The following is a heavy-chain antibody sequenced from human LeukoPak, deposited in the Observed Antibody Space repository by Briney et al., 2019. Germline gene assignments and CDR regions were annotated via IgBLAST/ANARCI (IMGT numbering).Heavy chain of an antibody. CDR3: AREVELYCSGGSCYEHYYYGMDV. V-gene: IGHV7-4-1*02. J-gene: IGHJ6*02. Sequence: ASVKVSCKGSGYDFSDYSIQWVRQAPGQGLEWMGWINTNTGNPTYAQGFTGRFVFSLDTSVSTAYLQISSLKAEDTAVYYCAREVELYCSGGSCYEHYYYGMDVWGQGTTVTVSS. D-gene: IGHD2-15*01. CDR2: INTNTGNP. CDR1: GYDFSDYS.